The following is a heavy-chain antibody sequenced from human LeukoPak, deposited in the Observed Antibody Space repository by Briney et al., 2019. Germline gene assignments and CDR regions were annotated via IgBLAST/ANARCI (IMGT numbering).Heavy chain of an antibody. CDR3: ARPRGANDAFDF. CDR1: GYSFTSYW. Sequence: GESLKISCKGSGYSFTSYWIGWVRQMPGKGLEWMGIIYPGDSDTRYSPSFQGHVTMSADKSISTACLQWSSLRASDTAVYYCARPRGANDAFDFWGQGTMVTVSS. J-gene: IGHJ3*01. D-gene: IGHD4/OR15-4a*01. CDR2: IYPGDSDT. V-gene: IGHV5-51*01.